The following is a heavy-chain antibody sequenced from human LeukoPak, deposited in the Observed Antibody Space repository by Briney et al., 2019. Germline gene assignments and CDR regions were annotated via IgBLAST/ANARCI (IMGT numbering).Heavy chain of an antibody. J-gene: IGHJ4*02. CDR2: IYYSGST. V-gene: IGHV4-59*01. D-gene: IGHD3-10*01. CDR1: GGSISSYY. Sequence: PSETLSLTCTVSGGSISSYYWSWIRQPPGKGLEWIGYIYYSGSTNYNPFLKSRVTISVDTSKNQFSLKLSSVTAADTAVYYCARDRGGLGYWGQGTLVTVSS. CDR3: ARDRGGLGY.